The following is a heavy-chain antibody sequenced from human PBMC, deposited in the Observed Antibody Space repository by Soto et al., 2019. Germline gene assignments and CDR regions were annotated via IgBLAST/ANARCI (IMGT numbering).Heavy chain of an antibody. CDR2: IGQTPTNT. J-gene: IGHJ4*02. V-gene: IGHV3-21*01. Sequence: GGSLRLSCAASGFTFSNYAMNWVRQAPGKGLEWVSSIGQTPTNTYYADSVKGRFTISRDNTRNSLYLQMNSLRDEDTALYYCVRYCSTTLCNGVATRTFEYWGQGTLVTVSS. CDR1: GFTFSNYA. D-gene: IGHD2-2*01. CDR3: VRYCSTTLCNGVATRTFEY.